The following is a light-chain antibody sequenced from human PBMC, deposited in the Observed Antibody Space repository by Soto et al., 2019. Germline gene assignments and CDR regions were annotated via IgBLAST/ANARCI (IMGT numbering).Light chain of an antibody. CDR2: DVS. V-gene: IGLV2-8*01. CDR1: SSDVGSYNF. Sequence: QSALTQPPSASGSPGQSVTISCTGTSSDVGSYNFVSWYQQHSGKAPKLIIYDVSKRPSGVPDRFSGSKSGNTASLTVSGLQAEDEADYYCNSFARSNTVLFGGGTKLTVL. J-gene: IGLJ2*01. CDR3: NSFARSNTVL.